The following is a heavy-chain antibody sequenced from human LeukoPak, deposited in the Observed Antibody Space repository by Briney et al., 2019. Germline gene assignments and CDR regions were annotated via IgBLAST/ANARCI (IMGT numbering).Heavy chain of an antibody. V-gene: IGHV4-4*07. CDR3: ARDVGIVVVPAATPAYNWFDP. CDR2: IYTRGST. D-gene: IGHD2-2*01. Sequence: SETLSLTCTVSGGSISSYYWSWIRQPAGKGLEWIGRIYTRGSTNYNPSRKSRVTLSVATSKHQFSLKLGSVTAADTAVYYCARDVGIVVVPAATPAYNWFDPWGQGTLVTVSS. CDR1: GGSISSYY. J-gene: IGHJ5*02.